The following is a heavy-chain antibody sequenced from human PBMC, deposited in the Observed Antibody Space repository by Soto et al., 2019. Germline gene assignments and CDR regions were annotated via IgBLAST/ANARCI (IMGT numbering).Heavy chain of an antibody. V-gene: IGHV1-2*02. CDR1: GYTFTGYY. Sequence: ASVKVSCKASGYTFTGYYMHWVRQAPGQGLEWMGWINPNSGGTNYAQKFQGRVTMTRDTSISTAYMELSRLRSDDTAVYYCARGGSSSWYGSVDAFDIWGQGTMVTVSS. J-gene: IGHJ3*02. CDR3: ARGGSSSWYGSVDAFDI. D-gene: IGHD6-13*01. CDR2: INPNSGGT.